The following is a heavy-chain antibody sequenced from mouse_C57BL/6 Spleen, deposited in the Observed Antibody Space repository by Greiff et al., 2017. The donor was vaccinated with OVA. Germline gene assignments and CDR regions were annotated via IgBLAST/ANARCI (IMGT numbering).Heavy chain of an antibody. J-gene: IGHJ4*01. D-gene: IGHD1-1*01. CDR1: GYSFTGYY. CDR2: INPSTGGT. CDR3: ARLVYYGSSYGYAMDY. Sequence: VQLKQSGPELVKPGASVKISCKASGYSFTGYYMNWVKQSPEKSLEWIGEINPSTGGTTYKQKFKAKATLTVDKSSSTAYMQLKSLTSEDSAVYYCARLVYYGSSYGYAMDYWGQGTSVTVSS. V-gene: IGHV1-42*01.